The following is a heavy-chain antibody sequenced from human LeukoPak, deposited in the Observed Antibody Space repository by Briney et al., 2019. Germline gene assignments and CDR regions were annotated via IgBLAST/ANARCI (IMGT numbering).Heavy chain of an antibody. D-gene: IGHD2-8*02. CDR1: GFTFSSYA. Sequence: GGSLRLSCAASGFTFSSYAMSWVRQAPGKGLEWVSGISGNGGSTYYADSVKGRLTISRDSSKQTLHLQMNSLRAEDTAVYFCAKDRGGAGAGSNVGYWCWGKVTLVTVSS. V-gene: IGHV3-23*01. J-gene: IGHJ4*02. CDR3: AKDRGGAGAGSNVGYWC. CDR2: ISGNGGST.